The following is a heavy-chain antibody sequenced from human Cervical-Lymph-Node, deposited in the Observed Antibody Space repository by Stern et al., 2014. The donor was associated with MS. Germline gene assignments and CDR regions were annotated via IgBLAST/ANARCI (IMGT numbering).Heavy chain of an antibody. CDR2: IQHDGSKK. CDR3: AKDRGSGWSLDY. CDR1: GFTFSTYG. J-gene: IGHJ4*02. V-gene: IGHV3-30*18. Sequence: VQLVESGGGVVQPGRSLRLSCAGSGFTFSTYGMNWVRQAPGTGLEWVALIQHDGSKKYYVDSVNGRFTITRDNSKNTMYVHMNSLRDEDTTVYYCAKDRGSGWSLDYWGQGTLVIVSS. D-gene: IGHD6-19*01.